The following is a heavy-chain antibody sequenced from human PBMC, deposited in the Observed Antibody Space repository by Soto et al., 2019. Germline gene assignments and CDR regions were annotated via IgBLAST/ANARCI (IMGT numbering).Heavy chain of an antibody. D-gene: IGHD3-22*01. Sequence: GSLRLSWAASGFSFSSYAMSWVRQAPGKGLEWVSAISGSGGSTYYADSVKGRFTISRDNSKNTLYLQMNSLRAEDTAVYYCASLRGYYYDSSGHDYWGQGTLVTVSS. V-gene: IGHV3-23*01. CDR3: ASLRGYYYDSSGHDY. CDR2: ISGSGGST. CDR1: GFSFSSYA. J-gene: IGHJ4*02.